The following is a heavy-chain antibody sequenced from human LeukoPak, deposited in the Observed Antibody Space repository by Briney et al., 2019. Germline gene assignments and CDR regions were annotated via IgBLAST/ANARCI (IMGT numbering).Heavy chain of an antibody. J-gene: IGHJ6*03. Sequence: GASVKVSCKASGYTFTSYGISWVRQAPGQGLEWMGWINPNSGGTNYAQKFQGRVTMTRDTSISTAYMELSRLRSDDTAVYYCARDYSSRHPYYYYYMDVWGKGTTVTVSS. CDR2: INPNSGGT. V-gene: IGHV1-2*02. D-gene: IGHD6-13*01. CDR3: ARDYSSRHPYYYYYMDV. CDR1: GYTFTSYG.